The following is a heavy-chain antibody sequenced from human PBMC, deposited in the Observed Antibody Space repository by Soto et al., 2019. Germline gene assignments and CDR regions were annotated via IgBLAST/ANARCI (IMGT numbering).Heavy chain of an antibody. CDR3: ARGGEDVVVVAATRCWFDP. Sequence: QVQLVQSGAEVKKPGASVKVSCKASGYTFTSYGISWVRQAPGQGLEWMGWISAYNGNRNYAQKLQGRVTMTTDTSTSTAYMELRSLRSDDTAVYYCARGGEDVVVVAATRCWFDPWGQGTLVTVSS. CDR1: GYTFTSYG. J-gene: IGHJ5*02. D-gene: IGHD2-15*01. CDR2: ISAYNGNR. V-gene: IGHV1-18*01.